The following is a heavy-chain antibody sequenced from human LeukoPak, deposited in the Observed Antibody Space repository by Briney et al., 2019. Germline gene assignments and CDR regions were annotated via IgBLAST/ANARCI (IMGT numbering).Heavy chain of an antibody. D-gene: IGHD2-2*01. CDR1: GYSISGGYY. CDR2: IYHSGST. J-gene: IGHJ4*02. Sequence: SETLSLTCSVSGYSISGGYYWGWIRQPPGKGLEWIGSIYHSGSTYYNPSLKSRVTISVDTSKNQFSLKLSSVTAADTAVYYCAAASSSTMVCSSTSCYYFEYWGQGTLVTVSS. CDR3: AAASSSTMVCSSTSCYYFEY. V-gene: IGHV4-38-2*01.